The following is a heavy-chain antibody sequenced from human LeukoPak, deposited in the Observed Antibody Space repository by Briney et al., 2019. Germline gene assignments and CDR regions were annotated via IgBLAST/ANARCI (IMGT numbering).Heavy chain of an antibody. CDR1: GFTFSSYS. V-gene: IGHV3-21*01. Sequence: PGGSLRLSCAASGFTFSSYSMNWVRQAPGKGLEWVSSISSSSYIYYADSVKGRFTISRDNAKNSLYLQMNSLRAADTAVYYCARFKGGYSYGYYYYYGMDVWGQGTTVTVSS. CDR3: ARFKGGYSYGYYYYYGMDV. J-gene: IGHJ6*02. D-gene: IGHD5-18*01. CDR2: ISSSSYI.